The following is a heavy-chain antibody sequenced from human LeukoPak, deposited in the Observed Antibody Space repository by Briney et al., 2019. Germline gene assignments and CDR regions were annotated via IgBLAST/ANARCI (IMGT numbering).Heavy chain of an antibody. D-gene: IGHD2-15*01. Sequence: GGSLRLSCAASGFSFSAYWMTWVRQAPGTGLEWVANINPAGSETYYVDPVKGRFSISRDNAKNLVYLQMNSLRAEDTAVYHCARFGYVAAVDVWGQGTPVTDSS. CDR2: INPAGSET. CDR1: GFSFSAYW. J-gene: IGHJ4*02. CDR3: ARFGYVAAVDV. V-gene: IGHV3-7*01.